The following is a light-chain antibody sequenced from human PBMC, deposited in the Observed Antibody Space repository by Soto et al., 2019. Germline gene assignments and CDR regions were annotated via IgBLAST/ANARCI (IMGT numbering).Light chain of an antibody. J-gene: IGKJ1*01. CDR2: GAS. Sequence: EIVLTQSPGTLSLSPGERATLSCRASQSISSTYLAWYQQKLGQAPRLLIYGASSRATGIPDRFSGSGSGTDFTLTIIRLEPEDSAVYYCQQYGSSPRTFGQGTQVEIK. V-gene: IGKV3-20*01. CDR3: QQYGSSPRT. CDR1: QSISSTY.